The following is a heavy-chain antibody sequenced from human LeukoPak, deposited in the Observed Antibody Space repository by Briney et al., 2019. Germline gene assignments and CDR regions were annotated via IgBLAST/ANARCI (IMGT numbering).Heavy chain of an antibody. CDR3: ARDPPGLTLGSPGDY. D-gene: IGHD3-16*01. V-gene: IGHV1-18*01. J-gene: IGHJ4*02. CDR1: GYTFTSYG. Sequence: ASVKVSCMASGYTFTSYGIAWVRQAPGQGLQWMGWISANNGDTSYSQKLQGRVTMTTDTSTNTAYMELRSLTSDDTAVYYCARDPPGLTLGSPGDYWGRRTLVIVSS. CDR2: ISANNGDT.